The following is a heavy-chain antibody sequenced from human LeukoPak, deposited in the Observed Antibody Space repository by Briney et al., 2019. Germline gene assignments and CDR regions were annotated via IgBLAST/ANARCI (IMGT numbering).Heavy chain of an antibody. Sequence: GRSLRLSCAASGFTFSSYAMHWVRQAPGKGLEWVSAISGSGGSTYYADSVKGRFTISRDNSKNTLYLQMNSLRAEDTAVYYCAKDLMPLMYYYDSSGYHRGDAFDIWGQGTMVTVSS. J-gene: IGHJ3*02. V-gene: IGHV3-23*01. CDR1: GFTFSSYA. D-gene: IGHD3-22*01. CDR2: ISGSGGST. CDR3: AKDLMPLMYYYDSSGYHRGDAFDI.